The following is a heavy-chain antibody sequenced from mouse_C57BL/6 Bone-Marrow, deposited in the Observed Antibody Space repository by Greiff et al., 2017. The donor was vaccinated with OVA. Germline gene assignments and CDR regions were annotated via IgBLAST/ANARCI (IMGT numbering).Heavy chain of an antibody. CDR3: ARQSKGAWFAY. J-gene: IGHJ3*01. V-gene: IGHV5-12*01. CDR2: ISNGGGST. CDR1: GFTFSDYY. Sequence: EVKLVESGGGLVQPGGSLKLSCAASGFTFSDYYMYWVRQTPEKRLEWVAYISNGGGSTYYPDTVKGRFTISRDNAKNTLYLQMSRLKSEDTAMYYCARQSKGAWFAYWGQGTLVTVSA. D-gene: IGHD1-3*01.